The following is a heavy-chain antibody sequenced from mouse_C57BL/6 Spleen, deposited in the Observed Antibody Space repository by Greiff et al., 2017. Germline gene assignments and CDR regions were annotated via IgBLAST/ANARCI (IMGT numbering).Heavy chain of an antibody. CDR1: GYAFSSYW. D-gene: IGHD2-4*01. Sequence: QVQLQQSGAELVKPGASVKISCKASGYAFSSYWMNWVKQRPGKGLEGIGQIYPGDGDTNYNGKFKGKATLTADKSSSTAYMQLSSLTSEDSAVYFCARVGDDYDVGFAYGGQGTLVTVSA. V-gene: IGHV1-80*01. CDR3: ARVGDDYDVGFAY. CDR2: IYPGDGDT. J-gene: IGHJ3*01.